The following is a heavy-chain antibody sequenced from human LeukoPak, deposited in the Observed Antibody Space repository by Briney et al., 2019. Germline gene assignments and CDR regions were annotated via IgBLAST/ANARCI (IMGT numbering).Heavy chain of an antibody. J-gene: IGHJ3*02. D-gene: IGHD3-16*01. V-gene: IGHV3-9*01. CDR3: AKDFYRLGEFDAFDN. CDR1: GFTFDDYA. CDR2: ISWNSGSI. Sequence: GGSLRLSCAASGFTFDDYAMHWVRQAPGKGLEWVSGISWNSGSIGYADSVKGRFTISRDNAKNSLYLQMNSLRAEDTAVYYCAKDFYRLGEFDAFDNWGQGTMVTVSS.